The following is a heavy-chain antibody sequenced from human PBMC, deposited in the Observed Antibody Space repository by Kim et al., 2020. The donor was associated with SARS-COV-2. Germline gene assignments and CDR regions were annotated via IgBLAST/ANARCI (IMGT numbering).Heavy chain of an antibody. J-gene: IGHJ4*02. Sequence: GGSLRLSCAASGFTFSSYAMSWVRQAPGKGLEWVSAISGSGGSTYYADSVKGRFTISRDNSKNTLYLQMNSLRAEDTAVYYCAKNFYDYVWGSYRAFDYWGQGTLVTVSS. CDR2: ISGSGGST. D-gene: IGHD3-16*02. CDR1: GFTFSSYA. V-gene: IGHV3-23*01. CDR3: AKNFYDYVWGSYRAFDY.